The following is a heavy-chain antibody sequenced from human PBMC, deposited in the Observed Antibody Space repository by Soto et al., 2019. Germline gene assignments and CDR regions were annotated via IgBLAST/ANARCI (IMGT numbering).Heavy chain of an antibody. J-gene: IGHJ5*02. CDR2: IDPSDSYT. CDR1: GYSFTSYW. V-gene: IGHV5-10-1*01. CDR3: ARSPVDTAMYGWSGISGWFDP. Sequence: PGESLKISCKGSGYSFTSYWISWVRQMPGKGLEWMGRIDPSDSYTNYSPSFQGHVTISADKSISTAYLQWSSLKASDTAMYYCARSPVDTAMYGWSGISGWFDPWGQGTLVTVSS. D-gene: IGHD5-18*01.